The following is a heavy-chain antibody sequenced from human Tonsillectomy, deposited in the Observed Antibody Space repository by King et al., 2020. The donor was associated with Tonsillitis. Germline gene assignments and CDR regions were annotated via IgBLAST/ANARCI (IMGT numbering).Heavy chain of an antibody. CDR1: GYSFSNYW. V-gene: IGHV5-51*01. D-gene: IGHD3-10*01. J-gene: IGHJ5*02. CDR3: ARQGKVRGANRGWFDP. Sequence: QLVQSGAEVKKPGESLKLSCKGSGYSFSNYWIGWVRQMPGKGLEWMGIIYPGDSDTRYSPSFQGQVTISADKAISTAYLQWNSLKASDTAIYYCARQGKVRGANRGWFDPWGQGTLVTVTS. CDR2: IYPGDSDT.